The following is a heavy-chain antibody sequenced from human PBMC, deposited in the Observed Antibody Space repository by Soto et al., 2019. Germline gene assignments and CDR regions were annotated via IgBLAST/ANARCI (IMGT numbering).Heavy chain of an antibody. V-gene: IGHV1-69*01. CDR3: VREGMATFFFDY. D-gene: IGHD2-8*01. CDR1: GGTFNSHA. J-gene: IGHJ4*02. Sequence: QVQLVQSGPEVKKPGSSVRVSCRISGGTFNSHAISWVRQAPGQGPEWLGGIIVMFETTSYAQKFQGRVTITVAASTRTVYLELRSLRSDDTAIYYCVREGMATFFFDYWGQGTLVTVSS. CDR2: IIVMFETT.